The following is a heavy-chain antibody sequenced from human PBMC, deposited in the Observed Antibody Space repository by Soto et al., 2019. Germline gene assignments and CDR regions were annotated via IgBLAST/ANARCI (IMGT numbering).Heavy chain of an antibody. CDR1: GFTFHSYA. Sequence: GESLKISCAASGFTFHSYAMSWVRQAPGKGLEWVSTISGSGGSTYYADSVEGRFTISRDNSKNTLYLQMNSLRAEDTAIYFCAKLEIGYCSGGSCNHFDYWGQGTLVTVSS. CDR3: AKLEIGYCSGGSCNHFDY. CDR2: ISGSGGST. V-gene: IGHV3-23*01. J-gene: IGHJ4*02. D-gene: IGHD2-15*01.